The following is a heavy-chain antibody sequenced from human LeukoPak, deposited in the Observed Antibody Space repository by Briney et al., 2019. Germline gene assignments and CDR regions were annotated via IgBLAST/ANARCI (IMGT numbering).Heavy chain of an antibody. J-gene: IGHJ6*02. CDR1: GYTFTGYY. CDR2: INPNSGGT. V-gene: IGHV1-2*02. Sequence: GASVKVSCKASGYTFTGYYMHWVRQAPGQGLEWMGWINPNSGGTNYAQKFQGRVTMTRDTSISTAYMELSRLRSDDTAVYYCARDTYYYYYGMDVWGQGTTVTVSS. CDR3: ARDTYYYYYGMDV.